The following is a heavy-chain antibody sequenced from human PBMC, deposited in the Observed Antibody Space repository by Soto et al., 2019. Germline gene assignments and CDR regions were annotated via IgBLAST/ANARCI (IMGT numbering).Heavy chain of an antibody. D-gene: IGHD3-10*01. CDR1: GGSVSSGHYY. J-gene: IGHJ4*02. CDR3: AREFAY. CDR2: IYNSGTT. V-gene: IGHV4-61*01. Sequence: PSETLSLTYTLSGGSVSSGHYYWTWIRQPPGKGLEWIGLIYNSGTTNYNPSLKSRVTISLDTSKNQFSLKLSSVTAADTAVYYCAREFAYWGQGILVTVSS.